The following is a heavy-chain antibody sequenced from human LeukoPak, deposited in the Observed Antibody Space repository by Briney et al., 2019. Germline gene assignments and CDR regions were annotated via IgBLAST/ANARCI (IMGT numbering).Heavy chain of an antibody. D-gene: IGHD3-10*01. Sequence: ASVKLSCKASGYTFPDYYMHWVRQAPGQGLEWMGWINPNSGGTNYAQKCQGRVTMTSDTPISTAYMELSRLRSDDTAVYYCARDNTWFGELLCWFDPWGQGTLVTVSS. J-gene: IGHJ5*02. V-gene: IGHV1-2*02. CDR1: GYTFPDYY. CDR2: INPNSGGT. CDR3: ARDNTWFGELLCWFDP.